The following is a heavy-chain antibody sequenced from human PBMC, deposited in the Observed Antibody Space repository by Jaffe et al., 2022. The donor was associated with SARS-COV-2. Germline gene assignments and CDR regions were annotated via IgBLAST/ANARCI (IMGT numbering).Heavy chain of an antibody. CDR3: AMTGGIVVVPAARIDY. CDR2: ISGSGGDT. J-gene: IGHJ4*02. Sequence: EVQLLESGGGVVQPGGSLRLSCAASGFAFSAYAMSWVRQTPGKGLEWVSAISGSGGDTYYADSVKGRFTISRDNSKNTLHLHMNSLRAEDTAVYHCAMTGGIVVVPAARIDYWGQGALVTVSS. V-gene: IGHV3-23*01. CDR1: GFAFSAYA. D-gene: IGHD2-2*01.